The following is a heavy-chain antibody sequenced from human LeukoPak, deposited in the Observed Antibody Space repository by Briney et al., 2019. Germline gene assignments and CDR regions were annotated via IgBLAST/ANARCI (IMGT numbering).Heavy chain of an antibody. V-gene: IGHV3-23*01. D-gene: IGHD3-16*01. CDR1: GFTFSSFG. CDR2: ISKSGDHT. J-gene: IGHJ6*02. Sequence: PGGSLRLSCAASGFTFSSFGMHWVRQAPGKGLEWVSAISKSGDHTYYAASAKGRFTIYRDNSKNTQYLQMNSLRAEDTAVYYCATSWGPDTSAFRWGRDGMDVWGQGTTVIVS. CDR3: ATSWGPDTSAFRWGRDGMDV.